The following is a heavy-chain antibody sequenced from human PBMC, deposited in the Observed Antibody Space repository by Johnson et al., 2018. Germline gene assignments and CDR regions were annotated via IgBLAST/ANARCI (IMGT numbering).Heavy chain of an antibody. CDR3: ARVVLRFFDWSFYFDD. V-gene: IGHV3-7*04. CDR2: IKQDGSAK. CDR1: GFSFSSYW. Sequence: LVQPGGSLRLSCXASGFSFSSYWMSWVRQAPGKGLEWVASIKQDGSAKYYVDSVKDRFTISKDNAKNSLYLQMNSLRAEDTAVYYCARVVLRFFDWSFYFDDWGQGTLVTVSS. J-gene: IGHJ4*02. D-gene: IGHD3-9*01.